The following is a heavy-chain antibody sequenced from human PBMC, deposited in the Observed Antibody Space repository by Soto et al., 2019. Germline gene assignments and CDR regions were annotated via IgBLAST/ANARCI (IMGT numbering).Heavy chain of an antibody. CDR2: ISYDGSNK. CDR1: GFTFSSYA. V-gene: IGHV3-30-3*01. CDR3: ARDGDIVVVAPNYYFDY. D-gene: IGHD2-2*01. J-gene: IGHJ4*02. Sequence: PGGSLRLSCEASGFTFSSYAMHWVRQAPGKGLEWVAVISYDGSNKYYAESVKGRFTISRDNSKNTLYLQMNSLRAEDTAVYYCARDGDIVVVAPNYYFDYWGQGTLVTVSS.